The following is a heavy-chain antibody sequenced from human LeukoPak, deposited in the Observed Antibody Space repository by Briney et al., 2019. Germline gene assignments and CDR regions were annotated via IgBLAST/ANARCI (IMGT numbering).Heavy chain of an antibody. CDR3: AKDIRAAALDYFDY. CDR1: GFTFDDYA. CDR2: ISWNSGSI. V-gene: IGHV3-9*01. J-gene: IGHJ4*02. D-gene: IGHD6-13*01. Sequence: GGSLRLSCAASGFTFDDYAMHWVRHAPGKGLEWVSGISWNSGSIGYADSVKGRFTISRDNAKNSLYLQMNSLRAEDTALYYCAKDIRAAALDYFDYWGQGTLVTVSS.